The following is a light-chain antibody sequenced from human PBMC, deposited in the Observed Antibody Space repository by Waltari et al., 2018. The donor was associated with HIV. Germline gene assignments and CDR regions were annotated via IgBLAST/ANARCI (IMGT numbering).Light chain of an antibody. Sequence: QSVLTQPPSVSAAPRQKVTISCSGTSSNIGNNFVSWYQQLPGTAPKLLIYDNNKRPSVIPDRFSGSKSGTSATLGITGLQTGDEADYFCATWDRSLSRVIFGGGTRLTVL. J-gene: IGLJ2*01. CDR2: DNN. CDR3: ATWDRSLSRVI. V-gene: IGLV1-51*01. CDR1: SSNIGNNF.